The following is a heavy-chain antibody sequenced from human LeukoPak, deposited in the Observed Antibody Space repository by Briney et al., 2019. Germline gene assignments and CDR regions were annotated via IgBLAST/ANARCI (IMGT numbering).Heavy chain of an antibody. CDR1: GFTFSGHW. CDR3: AELGITMIGGV. Sequence: GGSLRLSCTASGFTFSGHWIHWVRQPPGMGVVWVSRINERGTDSMYAESVKGRFTISRDNAKNSLYLQMNSLRAEDTAVYYCAELGITMIGGVWGKGTTVTISS. CDR2: INERGTDS. D-gene: IGHD3-10*02. J-gene: IGHJ6*04. V-gene: IGHV3-74*03.